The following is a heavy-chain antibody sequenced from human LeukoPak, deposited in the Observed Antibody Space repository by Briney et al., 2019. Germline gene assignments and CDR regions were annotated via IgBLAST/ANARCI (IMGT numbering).Heavy chain of an antibody. CDR3: AALPPGYCSGGSCSIGGNWFDP. D-gene: IGHD2-15*01. V-gene: IGHV1-69*06. CDR2: INPIYGTA. Sequence: SVQVSCKACLGSFSRYVISWVRQAPGQGLEWMGGINPIYGTANYAQKFQGRVTITADKSTSTAYLELSSLRSEDTAVYYCAALPPGYCSGGSCSIGGNWFDPWGQGTLVTVSS. CDR1: LGSFSRYV. J-gene: IGHJ5*02.